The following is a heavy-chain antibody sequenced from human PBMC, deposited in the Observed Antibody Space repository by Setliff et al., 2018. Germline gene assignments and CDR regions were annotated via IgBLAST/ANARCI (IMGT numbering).Heavy chain of an antibody. CDR3: ARDGGKYCATTSCFHFDY. V-gene: IGHV1-18*01. CDR1: GYTFNTYG. D-gene: IGHD2-2*01. Sequence: ASDKVSRKPYGYTFNTYGISLVRQPPGQGPEWMGWISAYKDKNRSTERFQDRLTLTIDTSTNTVFMELRDLRADDTATYSCARDGGKYCATTSCFHFDYWGQGTLVTVSS. J-gene: IGHJ4*02. CDR2: ISAYKDKN.